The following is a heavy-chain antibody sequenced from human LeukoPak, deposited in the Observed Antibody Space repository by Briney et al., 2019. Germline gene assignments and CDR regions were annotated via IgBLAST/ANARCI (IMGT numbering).Heavy chain of an antibody. CDR1: GGSISSYY. J-gene: IGHJ4*02. D-gene: IGHD5-12*01. CDR2: IYNSGST. CDR3: ARGVRAGGYPYFDA. Sequence: SETLSLTCTVSGGSISSYYWSWIRQPPGKGLEWIAYIYNSGSTNYNPSLRSRVTISVDTSKNQFSLKLSSVTAADTAVYFCARGVRAGGYPYFDAWGQVTLVSVSS. V-gene: IGHV4-59*01.